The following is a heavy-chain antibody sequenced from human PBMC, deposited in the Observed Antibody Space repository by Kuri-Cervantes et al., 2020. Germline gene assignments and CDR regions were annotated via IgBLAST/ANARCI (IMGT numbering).Heavy chain of an antibody. Sequence: GESLKISCAASGFTFSDYYMSWIRQAPGKGLEWVSYISSSGSTIYYADSVKGRFTISRDNAKNSLYLQMNSLRAEDTAVYYCAREGIAVAGYYFDYWGQGTLVTVSS. D-gene: IGHD6-19*01. V-gene: IGHV3-11*04. CDR1: GFTFSDYY. CDR3: AREGIAVAGYYFDY. CDR2: ISSSGSTI. J-gene: IGHJ4*02.